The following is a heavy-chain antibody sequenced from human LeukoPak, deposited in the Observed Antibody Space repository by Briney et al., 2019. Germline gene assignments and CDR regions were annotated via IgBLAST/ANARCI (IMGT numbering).Heavy chain of an antibody. D-gene: IGHD6-13*01. CDR2: INHGGST. Sequence: SETRSLTCAVYGGSFSGYYWSWIRQPPGKGLEWIGEINHGGSTNYNPSLKSRVTISVDTSKNQFSLKLSSVTAADTAVYYCARGSPGIAAAGSLDYWGQGTLVTVSS. CDR3: ARGSPGIAAAGSLDY. V-gene: IGHV4-34*01. CDR1: GGSFSGYY. J-gene: IGHJ4*02.